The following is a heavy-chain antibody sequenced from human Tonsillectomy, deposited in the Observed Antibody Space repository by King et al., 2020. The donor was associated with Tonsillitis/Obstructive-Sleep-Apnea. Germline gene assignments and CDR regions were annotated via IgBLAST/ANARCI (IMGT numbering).Heavy chain of an antibody. D-gene: IGHD3-16*01. J-gene: IGHJ4*02. V-gene: IGHV2-5*02. CDR1: GFSLSTSGVG. CDR2: IYWDDDK. Sequence: QFTLQESGPTLVKPPQTLTLTCNFSGFSLSTSGVGVGWIRQPPGKALEWLALIYWDDDKRYCPSLKTRLTITKDTSKNQVVLTMTNMDPVDTATYYCAHIYDYSSGSYRQPPFDYWGQGTPVTVSS. CDR3: AHIYDYSSGSYRQPPFDY.